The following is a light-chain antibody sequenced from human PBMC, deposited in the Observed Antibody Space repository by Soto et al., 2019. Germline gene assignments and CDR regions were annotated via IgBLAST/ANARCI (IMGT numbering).Light chain of an antibody. CDR3: QVWDPRREHRFDV. Sequence: SYELTQPPSVSVAPGQTAKITCGGDNIGGKSVHWYQQKPGQAPVLVVSDDNDRPSGIPERFSASNSGNTATLTVSRVEAGDEADYDCQVWDPRREHRFDVFGTGTKVTVL. V-gene: IGLV3-21*02. J-gene: IGLJ1*01. CDR2: DDN. CDR1: NIGGKS.